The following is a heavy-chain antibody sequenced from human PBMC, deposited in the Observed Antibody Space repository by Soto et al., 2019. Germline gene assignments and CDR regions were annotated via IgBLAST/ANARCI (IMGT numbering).Heavy chain of an antibody. V-gene: IGHV3-66*01. D-gene: IGHD2-15*01. J-gene: IGHJ6*03. CDR1: GFTVSSNY. CDR2: IQSGGST. CDR3: ARDDVPCSGGRCYGVPMDV. Sequence: EVQLGESGGGLVQPGGSLRLSCAASGFTVSSNYMSWVRQAPGKGLEWVSLIQSGGSTYYAGSVKGRFTISRDNSKNTLFLQMNSLRAEDTAVYYCARDDVPCSGGRCYGVPMDVWGKWTTVTVSS.